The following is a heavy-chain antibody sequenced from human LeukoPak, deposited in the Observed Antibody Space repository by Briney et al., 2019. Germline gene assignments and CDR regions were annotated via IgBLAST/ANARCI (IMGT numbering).Heavy chain of an antibody. Sequence: ASVKVSCKASGFTFTNYYIHWVRQAPGQGLEWMGVVNPTGGSTGYTQKFQGRVTMTRDTSTNTVYMELSSLRPEDTAVYYCAPGGSNDAFDLWGQGTMVTVSS. CDR2: VNPTGGST. CDR1: GFTFTNYY. CDR3: APGGSNDAFDL. V-gene: IGHV1-46*01. J-gene: IGHJ3*01. D-gene: IGHD1-26*01.